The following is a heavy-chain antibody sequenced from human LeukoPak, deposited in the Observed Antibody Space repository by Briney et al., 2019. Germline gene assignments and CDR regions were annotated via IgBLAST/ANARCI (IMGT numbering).Heavy chain of an antibody. CDR3: ARDAGGEQWLVGPSISPYFDY. D-gene: IGHD6-19*01. CDR1: GFTFSSYG. Sequence: GGSLRLSCAASGFTFSSYGMHWVRQAPGKGLEWVAVISYDGSNKYYADSVKGRFTISRDNSKNTLYLQMNSLRAEDTAVYYCARDAGGEQWLVGPSISPYFDYWGQGTLVTVSS. J-gene: IGHJ4*02. CDR2: ISYDGSNK. V-gene: IGHV3-30*19.